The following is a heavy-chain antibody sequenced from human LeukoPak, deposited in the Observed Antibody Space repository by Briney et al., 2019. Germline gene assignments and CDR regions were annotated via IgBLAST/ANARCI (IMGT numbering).Heavy chain of an antibody. D-gene: IGHD3-16*01. V-gene: IGHV3-23*01. CDR3: AKDWYRTWGRQLDY. J-gene: IGHJ4*02. CDR2: ISGSGGTT. Sequence: PGGSLRLSCVASGFIFSSYGMSWVRQAPGKGLEWVSAISGSGGTTYYADSVKGRFTISRDNSKNTLYLQMNSLRAEDTAVYYCAKDWYRTWGRQLDYWGQGTLVTVSS. CDR1: GFIFSSYG.